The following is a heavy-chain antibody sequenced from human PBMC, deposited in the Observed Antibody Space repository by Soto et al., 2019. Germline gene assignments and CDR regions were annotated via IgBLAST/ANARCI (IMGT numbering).Heavy chain of an antibody. CDR1: GFTFSSYS. CDR2: ISSSSSYI. Sequence: GGSLRLSCAASGFTFSSYSMNWVRQAPGKGLEWVSSISSSSSYIYYADSVKGRFTISRDNAKNSLYLQMNSLRAEDTAVYYCARDDSRYCSSTSCYYYCYYGMDVWGQGTTVTVSS. J-gene: IGHJ6*02. CDR3: ARDDSRYCSSTSCYYYCYYGMDV. V-gene: IGHV3-21*01. D-gene: IGHD2-2*01.